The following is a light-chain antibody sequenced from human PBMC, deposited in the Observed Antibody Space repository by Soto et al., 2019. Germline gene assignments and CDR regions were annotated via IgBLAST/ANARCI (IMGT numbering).Light chain of an antibody. Sequence: EIVMTQSPATLSVSPGERATLSCRASQSVSSNLAWYQQKPGQAPRLLIYGASTRATGIPARFSGSGSGTEFTLTISSLQSEDFAVYYCQQRSNWITFGQGTRLETK. CDR2: GAS. V-gene: IGKV3-15*01. J-gene: IGKJ5*01. CDR1: QSVSSN. CDR3: QQRSNWIT.